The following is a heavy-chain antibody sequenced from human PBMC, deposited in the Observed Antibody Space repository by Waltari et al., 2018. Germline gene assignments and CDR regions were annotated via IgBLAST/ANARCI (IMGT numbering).Heavy chain of an antibody. CDR3: ARVIAARYGMDV. CDR1: GDTVTGDY. J-gene: IGHJ6*02. CDR2: INPNSGGT. D-gene: IGHD6-6*01. Sequence: QVQLVQSGAEVKKPGASVKVSCRASGDTVTGDYTHGVRQAPGQGLEWMGWINPNSGGTNYAQKFQGRVTMTRDTSISTAYMELSRLRSDDTAVYYCARVIAARYGMDVWGQGTTVTVSS. V-gene: IGHV1-2*02.